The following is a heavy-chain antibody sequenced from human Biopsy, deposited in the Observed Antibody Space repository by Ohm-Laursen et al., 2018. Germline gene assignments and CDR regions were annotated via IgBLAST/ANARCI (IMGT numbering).Heavy chain of an antibody. D-gene: IGHD3-9*01. CDR1: GYTLAGYY. Sequence: ASVKVSCNASGYTLAGYYLHWVRQAPGHGLEWMGWINPNSGNANYAQSFQGRLTVTRDTSISTAYMELTSLTFDDTAIYYCARVPAYPSIDGYYGLDLWGQGTTVIVPS. CDR3: ARVPAYPSIDGYYGLDL. CDR2: INPNSGNA. J-gene: IGHJ6*02. V-gene: IGHV1-2*02.